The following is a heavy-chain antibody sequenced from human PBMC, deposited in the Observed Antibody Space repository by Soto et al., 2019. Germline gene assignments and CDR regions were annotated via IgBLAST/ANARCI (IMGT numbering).Heavy chain of an antibody. CDR2: ISGSGGST. Sequence: EVQLLESGGGLVQPGGSLRLSCEASGFTFSSYAMSWVRQAPGQGLEWVSAISGSGGSTYYADSVKGRFTISRDNSKNTLYLQMNSLRAADTAVYYCAKSGRYFANYYYYYYMDVWGKGTTVTVSS. V-gene: IGHV3-23*01. CDR1: GFTFSSYA. J-gene: IGHJ6*03. CDR3: AKSGRYFANYYYYYYMDV. D-gene: IGHD3-9*01.